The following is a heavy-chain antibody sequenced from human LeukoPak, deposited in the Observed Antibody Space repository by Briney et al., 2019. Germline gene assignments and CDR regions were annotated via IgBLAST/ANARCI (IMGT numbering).Heavy chain of an antibody. D-gene: IGHD6-19*01. CDR1: GFTFSSYG. Sequence: GGSLRLSCAASGFTFSSYGMHWVRQAPGKGLEWLAFIRYDGSNKYYADSVKGRFTISRDNSKNTLYLQMNSLRAEDTAVYYCAKDHLWAVAGFYYYYYYMDVWGKGTTVTISS. CDR2: IRYDGSNK. V-gene: IGHV3-30*02. J-gene: IGHJ6*03. CDR3: AKDHLWAVAGFYYYYYYMDV.